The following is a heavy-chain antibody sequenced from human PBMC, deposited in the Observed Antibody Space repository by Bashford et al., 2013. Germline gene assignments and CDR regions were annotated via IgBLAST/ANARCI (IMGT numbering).Heavy chain of an antibody. CDR2: IIPILGIA. J-gene: IGHJ6*02. CDR3: ASWAPSFHGMDV. V-gene: IGHV1-69*10. CDR1: GGTFSSYA. Sequence: SVKVSCKASGGTFSSYAISWVRQAPGQGLEWMGGIIPILGIANYAQKFQGRVTITADKSTSTAYMELSSLRSEDTAVYYCASWAPSFHGMDVWGQGTTVTVSS. D-gene: IGHD2-21*01.